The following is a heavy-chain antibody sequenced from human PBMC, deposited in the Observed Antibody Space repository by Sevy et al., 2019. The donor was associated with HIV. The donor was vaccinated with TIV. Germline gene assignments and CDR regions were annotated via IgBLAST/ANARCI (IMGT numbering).Heavy chain of an antibody. J-gene: IGHJ6*02. CDR1: GGSISSGGYY. Sequence: SETLSLTCTVSGGSISSGGYYWSWIRQHPGKGLEWIGYIYYSGSIYYNPSLKSRVTISVDTSKNQFSLKLSSVTAADTDVYYCARDFSSTRDYGMDVWGQGTTVTVSS. D-gene: IGHD2-2*01. CDR3: ARDFSSTRDYGMDV. V-gene: IGHV4-31*03. CDR2: IYYSGSI.